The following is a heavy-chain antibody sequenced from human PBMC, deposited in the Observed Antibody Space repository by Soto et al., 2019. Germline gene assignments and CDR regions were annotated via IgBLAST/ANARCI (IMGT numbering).Heavy chain of an antibody. CDR1: GFTFSTYA. Sequence: QVQLVESGGGVVQPGRSLRLSCAASGFTFSTYAMHWVRQAPGKGLEWVAVISYDGSKKYYADSVKGRFTISRDNSKNTPYLLMNSLRAGDTAVYYCARAQRQWGGPFDSWGQGTLVTVSS. J-gene: IGHJ4*02. V-gene: IGHV3-30-3*01. D-gene: IGHD6-19*01. CDR2: ISYDGSKK. CDR3: ARAQRQWGGPFDS.